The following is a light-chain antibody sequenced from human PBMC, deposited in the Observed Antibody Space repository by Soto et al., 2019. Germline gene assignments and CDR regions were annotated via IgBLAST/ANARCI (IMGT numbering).Light chain of an antibody. J-gene: IGLJ1*01. Sequence: QSVLTQPPSVSGTPGHRVTISCPGSSSNIGGTSSVHWFQQLPGTAPKLLISTTNQRPSGVPERFSGSKSGTSASLAISGLQSEDEADYYCAAWDDSLNGHVFGTGTKVTVL. CDR3: AAWDDSLNGHV. CDR2: TTN. V-gene: IGLV1-44*01. CDR1: SSNIGGTSS.